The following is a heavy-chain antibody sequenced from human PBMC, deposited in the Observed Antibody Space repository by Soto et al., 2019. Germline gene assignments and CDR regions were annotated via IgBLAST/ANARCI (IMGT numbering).Heavy chain of an antibody. CDR3: GRRGAVAGLHY. J-gene: IGHJ4*02. CDR1: GFTFSSYW. Sequence: EVQLVESGGGLVQPGGSLRVSCAASGFTFSSYWMHWVRQAPGKGLVWVSRINSDGSSTSYADSVKGRFTISRDNAKNKLYLQMNRLRAEDTAIYYCGRRGAVAGLHYWGQGTLVTVSS. D-gene: IGHD6-19*01. CDR2: INSDGSST. V-gene: IGHV3-74*01.